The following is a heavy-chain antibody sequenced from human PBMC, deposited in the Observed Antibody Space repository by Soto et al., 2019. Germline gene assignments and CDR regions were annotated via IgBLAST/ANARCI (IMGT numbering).Heavy chain of an antibody. CDR3: AGQTFTIAAASYGRSNWFDP. V-gene: IGHV4-39*01. Sequence: PSETLSLTCTSSCGSITSSSHFWGWVRQPPGKGLEWIGTIYFTGNTYYTPSLKSRLTMSIDTSKNEFSLRLNSVTAADTAVYYCAGQTFTIAAASYGRSNWFDPWGPGTLVTV. CDR1: CGSITSSSHF. D-gene: IGHD6-25*01. J-gene: IGHJ5*02. CDR2: IYFTGNT.